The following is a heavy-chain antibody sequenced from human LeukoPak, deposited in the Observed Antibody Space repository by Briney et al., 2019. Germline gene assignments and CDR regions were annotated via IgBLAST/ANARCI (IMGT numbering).Heavy chain of an antibody. D-gene: IGHD3-3*01. J-gene: IGHJ5*02. Sequence: SETLSLTCTVSGGSISSYYWSWIRQPAGKGLEWIGRIYTSGSTDYNPSLKSRVTMSLDTSKDQFSLELSSVTAADTAVYYCARSYYDFWSGPNWFDPWGQGTLVTVSS. CDR2: IYTSGST. V-gene: IGHV4-4*07. CDR1: GGSISSYY. CDR3: ARSYYDFWSGPNWFDP.